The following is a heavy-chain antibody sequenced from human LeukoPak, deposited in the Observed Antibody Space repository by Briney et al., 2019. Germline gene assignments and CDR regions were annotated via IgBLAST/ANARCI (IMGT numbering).Heavy chain of an antibody. V-gene: IGHV4-59*01. J-gene: IGHJ5*02. CDR2: IYYSGST. D-gene: IGHD4-17*01. CDR3: ARWAYGDYSRGRWFDP. Sequence: SETLSLTCTVSGGSISSYYWSRIRQPPGKGLEWIGYIYYSGSTNYNPSLKSRVTISVDTSKNQFSLKLSSVTAADTAVYYCARWAYGDYSRGRWFDPWGQGTLVTVSS. CDR1: GGSISSYY.